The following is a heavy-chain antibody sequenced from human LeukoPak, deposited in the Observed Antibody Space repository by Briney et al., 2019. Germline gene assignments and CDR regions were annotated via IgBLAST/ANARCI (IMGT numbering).Heavy chain of an antibody. CDR1: GFTFSSYS. D-gene: IGHD1-26*01. J-gene: IGHJ6*02. V-gene: IGHV3-21*01. Sequence: GGSLRLSCAASGFTFSSYSMNWFRQAPGKGLEWVSSISSSSSYIYYADSVKGRFTISRDNAKNSLYLQMNSLRAEDTAVYYCARARGSYYDYYYYGMDVWGQGTTVTVSS. CDR3: ARARGSYYDYYYYGMDV. CDR2: ISSSSSYI.